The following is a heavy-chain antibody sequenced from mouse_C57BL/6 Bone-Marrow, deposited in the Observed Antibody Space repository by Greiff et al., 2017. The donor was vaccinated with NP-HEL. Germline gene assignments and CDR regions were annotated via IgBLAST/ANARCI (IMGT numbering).Heavy chain of an antibody. J-gene: IGHJ3*01. D-gene: IGHD2-2*01. V-gene: IGHV10-1*01. Sequence: EVQLQESGGGLVQPKGSLKLSCAASGFSFNTYAMNWVRQAPGKGLEWVARIRSKSNNYATYYADSVKDRFTISRDDSESMLYLQMNNLKTEDTAMYYCVRHDEGYDDWFAYWGQGTLVTVSA. CDR3: VRHDEGYDDWFAY. CDR2: IRSKSNNYAT. CDR1: GFSFNTYA.